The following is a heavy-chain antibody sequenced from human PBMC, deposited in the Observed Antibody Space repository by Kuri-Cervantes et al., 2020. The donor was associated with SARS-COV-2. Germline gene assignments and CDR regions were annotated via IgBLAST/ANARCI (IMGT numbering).Heavy chain of an antibody. D-gene: IGHD6-6*01. J-gene: IGHJ3*02. CDR2: INHSGST. CDR1: GGSFSGYY. CDR3: ARPSIAARADAFDI. V-gene: IGHV4-34*01. Sequence: ESLKISCAVYGGSFSGYYWNWIRQPPGKGLEWIGEINHSGSTNYNPSLKSRVTISVDTSKNQFSLKLSSVTAADTAVYYCARPSIAARADAFDIWGQGTMVTVSS.